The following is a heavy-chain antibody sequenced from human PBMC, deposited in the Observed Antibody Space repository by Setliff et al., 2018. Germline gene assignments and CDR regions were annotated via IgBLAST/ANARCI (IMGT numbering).Heavy chain of an antibody. Sequence: KPSETLSLTCTVSNFSVTTVYYWGWIRQPPGKGLEWIANVYYTGSTYYSPSLASRVSMSIDTSKNRFSLKLHSVTAADTAVYYCARTSSRRYFDLWVPETLLVTVSS. CDR1: NFSVTTVYY. V-gene: IGHV4-38-2*02. D-gene: IGHD4-17*01. CDR3: ARTSSRRYFDL. CDR2: VYYTGST. J-gene: IGHJ2*01.